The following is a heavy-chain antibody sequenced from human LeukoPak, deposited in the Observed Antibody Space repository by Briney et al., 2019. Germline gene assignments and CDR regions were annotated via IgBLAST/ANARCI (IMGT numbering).Heavy chain of an antibody. Sequence: AGGSLRLSCAASGFTVSGNYMSWARQAPGKGLEWVSVIYSGGSTYYADSVKGRFTISRDNSKNTLYLQMNSLRAEDTAVYYCAKDATILSDAFDIWGQGTMVTVSS. J-gene: IGHJ3*02. CDR3: AKDATILSDAFDI. CDR1: GFTVSGNY. CDR2: IYSGGST. V-gene: IGHV3-53*01. D-gene: IGHD2/OR15-2a*01.